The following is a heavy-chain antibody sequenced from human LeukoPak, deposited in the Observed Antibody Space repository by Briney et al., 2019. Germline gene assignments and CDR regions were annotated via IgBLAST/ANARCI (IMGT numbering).Heavy chain of an antibody. V-gene: IGHV4-34*01. CDR3: ARESSGTGAFDI. J-gene: IGHJ3*02. Sequence: SETLSLTCAVYGGSFSGYYWSWIRQPPGKGLEWIGEINHSGSTNYNPSLKSRVTISVDTSKNQFSLKLSSVTAADTAVYHCARESSGTGAFDIWGQGTMVTVSS. D-gene: IGHD6-6*01. CDR1: GGSFSGYY. CDR2: INHSGST.